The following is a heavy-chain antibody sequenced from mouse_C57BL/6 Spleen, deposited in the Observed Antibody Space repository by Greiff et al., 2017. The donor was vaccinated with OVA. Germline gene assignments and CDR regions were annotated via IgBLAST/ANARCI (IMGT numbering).Heavy chain of an antibody. Sequence: VQLQQSGPELVKPGASVKISCKASGYAFSSSWMNWVKQRPGKGLEWIGRIYPGDGDTNYNGKFKGKGTLTADKSSSAAYMQLSSLTSEDSAVYFCARGGVSSRGYYFDYWGQGTTLTVSS. CDR2: IYPGDGDT. J-gene: IGHJ2*01. D-gene: IGHD1-1*01. CDR3: ARGGVSSRGYYFDY. CDR1: GYAFSSSW. V-gene: IGHV1-82*01.